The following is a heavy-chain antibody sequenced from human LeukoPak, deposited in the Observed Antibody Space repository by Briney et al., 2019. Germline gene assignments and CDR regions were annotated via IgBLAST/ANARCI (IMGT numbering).Heavy chain of an antibody. CDR1: GGSISSYY. CDR3: ARHTSGYYDFWSGSNNNWFDP. J-gene: IGHJ5*02. CDR2: IYYSGST. D-gene: IGHD3-3*01. V-gene: IGHV4-59*08. Sequence: SETLSLTCTVSGGSISSYYWSWIRQPPGKGLEWIGYIYYSGSTNYNPSLKSRVTISVDTSKNQFSLKLSSVTAADTAVYYCARHTSGYYDFWSGSNNNWFDPWGQGTLVTVSS.